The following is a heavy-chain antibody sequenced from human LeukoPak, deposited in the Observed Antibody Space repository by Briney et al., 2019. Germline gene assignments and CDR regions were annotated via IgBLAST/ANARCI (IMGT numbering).Heavy chain of an antibody. Sequence: GGSLRLSCAASGFTCSSYEMNWVRQAPGKGLEWVSYISSSGSTIYYADSVKGRFTISRDNAKNSLYLQMNSLRAEDTAVYYCAPSLRGGIAVAGTPPLFESWGQGTLVTASS. J-gene: IGHJ4*02. CDR2: ISSSGSTI. D-gene: IGHD6-19*01. CDR3: APSLRGGIAVAGTPPLFES. CDR1: GFTCSSYE. V-gene: IGHV3-48*03.